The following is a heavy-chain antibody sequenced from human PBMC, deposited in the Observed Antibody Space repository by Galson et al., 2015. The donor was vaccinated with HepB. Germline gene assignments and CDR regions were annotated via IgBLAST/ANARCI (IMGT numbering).Heavy chain of an antibody. CDR1: GGSIRGHY. Sequence: LSLTCTVSGGSIRGHYWTWIRQPPGKGLEWIAYIYYSGSTKYNPSLKSRVTISVDMSKNQFSLKLSPATAADTAVYYCARGTEDHLQDDAFDIWGQGTMVTVSS. D-gene: IGHD3/OR15-3a*01. J-gene: IGHJ3*02. CDR2: IYYSGST. CDR3: ARGTEDHLQDDAFDI. V-gene: IGHV4-59*11.